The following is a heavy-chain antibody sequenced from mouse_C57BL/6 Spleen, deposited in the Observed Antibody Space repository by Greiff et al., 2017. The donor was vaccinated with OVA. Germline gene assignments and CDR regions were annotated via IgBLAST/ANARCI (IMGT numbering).Heavy chain of an antibody. CDR2: INPNNGGT. CDR3: ARDLTRRGFDY. CDR1: GYTFTDYY. Sequence: EVQLQQSGPELVKPGASVKISCKASGYTFTDYYMNWVKQSHGKSLEWIGDINPNNGGTSYNQKFKGKATLTVDKSSSTAYMELRSLTSEDSAVYYCARDLTRRGFDYWGQGTTLTVSS. V-gene: IGHV1-26*01. J-gene: IGHJ2*01. D-gene: IGHD2-12*01.